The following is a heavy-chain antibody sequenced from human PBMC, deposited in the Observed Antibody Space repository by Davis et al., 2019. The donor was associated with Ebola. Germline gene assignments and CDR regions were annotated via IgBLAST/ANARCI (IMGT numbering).Heavy chain of an antibody. CDR1: GFTFSNAW. V-gene: IGHV3-15*07. CDR2: IKSKTDGGTT. Sequence: GESLKISCAASGFTFSNAWMNWVRQAPGKGLEWVGRIKSKTDGGTTDYAAPVKGRFTISRDDSKNTLYLQMNGLKTEDTAVYYCTTEDRAVAVDYWGQGTLVTVSS. J-gene: IGHJ4*02. CDR3: TTEDRAVAVDY. D-gene: IGHD6-19*01.